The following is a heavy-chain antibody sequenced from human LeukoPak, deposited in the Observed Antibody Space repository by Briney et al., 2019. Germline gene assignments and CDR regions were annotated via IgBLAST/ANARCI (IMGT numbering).Heavy chain of an antibody. V-gene: IGHV3-48*03. D-gene: IGHD3-10*01. CDR3: ARDRPSGNITMIRGVALDY. CDR1: GFSFSTYE. Sequence: GGSPRLSCAASGFSFSTYEMNWVRQAPGKGLEWVSYISSGGAAIYYADSVKGRFSISRDNAKNSLYLQMNSLRAEDTAVYYCARDRPSGNITMIRGVALDYWGQGTLVTVSS. CDR2: ISSGGAAI. J-gene: IGHJ4*02.